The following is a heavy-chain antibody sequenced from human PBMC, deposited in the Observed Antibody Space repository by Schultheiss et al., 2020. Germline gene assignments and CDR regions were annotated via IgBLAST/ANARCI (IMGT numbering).Heavy chain of an antibody. D-gene: IGHD3-16*01. Sequence: GSLRLSCAASGFTFSDYYMSWIRQAPGKGLEWVSYISSSGSTIYYADSVKGRFTISRDNAKNSLYLQMNSLRAEDTAVYYCARSSRPHRSPLRVPVDYWGQGTLVTVSS. J-gene: IGHJ4*02. CDR2: ISSSGSTI. CDR3: ARSSRPHRSPLRVPVDY. V-gene: IGHV3-11*01. CDR1: GFTFSDYY.